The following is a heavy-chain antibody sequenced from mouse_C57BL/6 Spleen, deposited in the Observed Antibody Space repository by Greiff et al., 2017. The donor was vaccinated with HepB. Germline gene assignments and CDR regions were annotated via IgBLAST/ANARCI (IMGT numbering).Heavy chain of an antibody. CDR1: GFTFSDYG. CDR3: ARSNWDDYYAMDY. CDR2: ISRGSSTI. V-gene: IGHV5-17*01. Sequence: DVMLVESGGGLVKPGGSLKLSCAASGFTFSDYGIHWVRQAPEKGLEWVAYISRGSSTIYYADTVKGRFTISRDNAKNTLFLQMTSLRSEDTAMYYCARSNWDDYYAMDYWGQGTSVTVSS. D-gene: IGHD4-1*01. J-gene: IGHJ4*01.